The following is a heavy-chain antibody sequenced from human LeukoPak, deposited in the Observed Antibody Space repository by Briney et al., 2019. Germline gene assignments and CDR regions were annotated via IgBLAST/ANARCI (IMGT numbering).Heavy chain of an antibody. Sequence: SETLSLTCNVSDDSMKSYFWSWIRQPAGKGLEWIGRIYTSGSTNYNPSLKSRVTMSVDTSKNQFSLKLSSVTAADTAVYYCARDRVGTITFDPWGQGTLVTVSS. J-gene: IGHJ5*02. CDR1: DDSMKSYF. V-gene: IGHV4-4*07. CDR2: IYTSGST. D-gene: IGHD1-7*01. CDR3: ARDRVGTITFDP.